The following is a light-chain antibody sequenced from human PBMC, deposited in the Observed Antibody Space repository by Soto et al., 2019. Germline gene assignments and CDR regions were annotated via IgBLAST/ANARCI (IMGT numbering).Light chain of an antibody. CDR1: QSVNSY. CDR2: GAS. J-gene: IGKJ1*01. Sequence: EIVLTQSPGTLSLSPGERATLSCRASQSVNSYLAWHQQKPGQAPRLLIYGASSRATGIPDRFSGSGSGTDFTLTISRLESEDFAVYYCQKYGDSRAFGQGTKVEIK. V-gene: IGKV3-20*01. CDR3: QKYGDSRA.